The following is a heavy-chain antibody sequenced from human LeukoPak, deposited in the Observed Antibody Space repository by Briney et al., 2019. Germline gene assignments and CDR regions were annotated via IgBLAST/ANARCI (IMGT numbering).Heavy chain of an antibody. CDR1: GYTFTRYY. CDR3: ASMPAGGQWLVQN. D-gene: IGHD6-19*01. CDR2: INPSGGST. V-gene: IGHV1-46*01. J-gene: IGHJ4*02. Sequence: ASVKVSCKASGYTFTRYYMHWVRQAPGQGLEWMGIINPSGGSTSYAQTFQGRVTMTRDTSTSTVYMELSSLRSEDTAVYYCASMPAGGQWLVQNWGQGTLVTVSS.